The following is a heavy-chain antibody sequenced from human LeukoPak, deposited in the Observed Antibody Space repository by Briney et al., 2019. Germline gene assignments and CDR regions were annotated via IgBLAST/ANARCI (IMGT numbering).Heavy chain of an antibody. V-gene: IGHV1-2*02. J-gene: IGHJ4*02. CDR1: VYTFTGYY. D-gene: IGHD1-26*01. CDR2: INPNSSGT. Sequence: ASVKVSCKGSVYTFTGYYMHWVRQPPGQEGEWMGWINPNSSGTNYAQRFQGRVTMTRDTSISTAYMELSRLRSDDTAVYYCARSVVGATWVDYWGQGTLVTVSS. CDR3: ARSVVGATWVDY.